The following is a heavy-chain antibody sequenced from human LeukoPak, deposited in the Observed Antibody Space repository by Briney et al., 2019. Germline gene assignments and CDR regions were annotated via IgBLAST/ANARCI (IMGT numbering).Heavy chain of an antibody. Sequence: PSETLSLTCTVSGGSISSYYWSWIRQPPGKGLEWIGDIYYSGSTNYNPSLKSRVTISVDTSKNQFSLKLSSVTAADTAVYYCARDAPEALWSGYSPTYFYYYYMDVWGKGTTVTVSS. V-gene: IGHV4-59*01. CDR3: ARDAPEALWSGYSPTYFYYYYMDV. J-gene: IGHJ6*03. CDR1: GGSISSYY. D-gene: IGHD3-3*01. CDR2: IYYSGST.